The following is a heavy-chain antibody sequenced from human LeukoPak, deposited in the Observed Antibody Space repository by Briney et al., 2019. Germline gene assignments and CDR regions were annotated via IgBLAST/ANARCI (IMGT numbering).Heavy chain of an antibody. CDR2: ICGSGGST. J-gene: IGHJ4*02. Sequence: GGSLRLSCAASGFTFSNAWMNWVRQAPGKGLEWVSGICGSGGSTNYADSVKGRFTISRDNSRNTLYLQMNSLRAEDTAVYYCAKDETIAVAGTARFDYWGQGTLVTVSS. CDR3: AKDETIAVAGTARFDY. D-gene: IGHD6-19*01. CDR1: GFTFSNAW. V-gene: IGHV3-23*01.